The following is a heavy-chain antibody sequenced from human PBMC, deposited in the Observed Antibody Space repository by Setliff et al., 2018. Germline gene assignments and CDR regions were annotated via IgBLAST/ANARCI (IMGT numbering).Heavy chain of an antibody. V-gene: IGHV1-18*01. CDR2: IIPYTGKT. J-gene: IGHJ6*02. D-gene: IGHD3-3*01. CDR3: ARDVLEWQRLGNYYYNGMDV. Sequence: ASVKVSCKASGYSFNDYGVNWVRQAPGQGLEWVGWIIPYTGKTYYAPKFEGRVIMTTDSSTTTAYMELRTLRSDDTAVYYCARDVLEWQRLGNYYYNGMDVWGQGTTVTVSS. CDR1: GYSFNDYG.